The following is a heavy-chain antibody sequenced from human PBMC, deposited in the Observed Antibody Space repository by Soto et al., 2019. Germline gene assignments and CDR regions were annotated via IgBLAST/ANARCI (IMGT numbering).Heavy chain of an antibody. V-gene: IGHV1-46*01. CDR2: INPSGGST. Sequence: GASVKVSCKASGYTFTSYYMHWVRQAPGQGLEWMGIINPSGGSTSYAQKFQGRVTMTRDTSTSTVHMELSSLRSEDTAVYYCASDYITMVRGAPFYYYGMDVWGQGTTVTVSS. CDR3: ASDYITMVRGAPFYYYGMDV. CDR1: GYTFTSYY. J-gene: IGHJ6*02. D-gene: IGHD3-10*01.